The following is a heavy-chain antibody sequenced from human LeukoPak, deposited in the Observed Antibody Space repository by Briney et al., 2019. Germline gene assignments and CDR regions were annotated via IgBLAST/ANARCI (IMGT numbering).Heavy chain of an antibody. Sequence: SETLSLTCTVSGGSNRRGSYSGHWVRQPAGKGLEWIGRNYTCGNTNNKPSLKSQLTHSVDTSKIQFSLKLSSVTAADTAVYYCARAEWELEDAFDIWGQGTMVTVSS. V-gene: IGHV4-61*02. CDR2: NYTCGNT. J-gene: IGHJ3*02. CDR3: ARAEWELEDAFDI. CDR1: GGSNRRGSYS. D-gene: IGHD1-26*01.